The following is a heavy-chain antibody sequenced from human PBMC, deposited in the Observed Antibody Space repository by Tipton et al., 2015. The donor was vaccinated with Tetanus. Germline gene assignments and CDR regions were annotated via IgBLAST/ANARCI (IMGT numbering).Heavy chain of an antibody. Sequence: SLRLSCVGSGFNFSTNSMNWVRQAPGKGLEWIAYISSGSSIIFYADAVRGRFFISRDTGKNTLYLQMNSLRAEDTAVYYCARDGSWKFDYWGQGTLVTVSS. J-gene: IGHJ4*02. CDR3: ARDGSWKFDY. D-gene: IGHD6-13*01. V-gene: IGHV3-48*01. CDR2: ISSGSSII. CDR1: GFNFSTNS.